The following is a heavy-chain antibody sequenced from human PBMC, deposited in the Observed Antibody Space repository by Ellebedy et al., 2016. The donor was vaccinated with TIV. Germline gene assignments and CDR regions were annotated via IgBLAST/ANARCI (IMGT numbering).Heavy chain of an antibody. V-gene: IGHV1-18*04. D-gene: IGHD2-2*01. CDR3: ARYCNSTTCSNWFHP. J-gene: IGHJ5*02. Sequence: AASVKVSCKTSGYTFTSYGISWVRQAPGQGLEWMGWISAYNGNTNYAQMLQGTVTMTTDTFTSTAYMELRSLRSDDTAVYYCARYCNSTTCSNWFHPWGQGTLVTVSS. CDR1: GYTFTSYG. CDR2: ISAYNGNT.